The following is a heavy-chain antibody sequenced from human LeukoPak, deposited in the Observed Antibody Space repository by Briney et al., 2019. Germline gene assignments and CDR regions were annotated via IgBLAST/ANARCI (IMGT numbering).Heavy chain of an antibody. CDR1: GFTFSSYW. J-gene: IGHJ5*02. CDR2: IKQDGSEK. Sequence: GGSLRLSCAAPGFTFSSYWMSWVRQAPGKGLEWVANIKQDGSEKYYVDSVKGRFTISRDNAKNSLYLQMNSLRPEDTAVYYCNFDTSGYYYPDQWGQGTLVTVSS. V-gene: IGHV3-7*01. CDR3: NFDTSGYYYPDQ. D-gene: IGHD3-22*01.